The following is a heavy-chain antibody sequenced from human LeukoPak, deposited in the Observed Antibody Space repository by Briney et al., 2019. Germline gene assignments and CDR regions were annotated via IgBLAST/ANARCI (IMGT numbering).Heavy chain of an antibody. CDR2: ISPDGSDT. V-gene: IGHV3-23*01. CDR1: GFTFSDYA. Sequence: QPGXSLRLSCTASGFTFSDYAMTWVRQAPGKGVEWVSAISPDGSDTKYAGSVKGRSTISRDNSKKTLFLQMNSLRVEDTAVYYCTKDWSADYWGQGTLVTVSS. J-gene: IGHJ4*02. CDR3: TKDWSADY.